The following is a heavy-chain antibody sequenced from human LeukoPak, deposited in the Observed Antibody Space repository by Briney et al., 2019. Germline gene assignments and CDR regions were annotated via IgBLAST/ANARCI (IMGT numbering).Heavy chain of an antibody. J-gene: IGHJ4*02. Sequence: GGSLRLSCAASGFTFSSYGMHWVRRPPGKGLEWVAVISYDGINKYHADSVKGRFTISRDNSKNTLYLQMDSLRAEDTALYYCANLYGDSGLDYWGQGTLVTVSS. CDR2: ISYDGINK. CDR3: ANLYGDSGLDY. V-gene: IGHV3-30*18. CDR1: GFTFSSYG. D-gene: IGHD4-17*01.